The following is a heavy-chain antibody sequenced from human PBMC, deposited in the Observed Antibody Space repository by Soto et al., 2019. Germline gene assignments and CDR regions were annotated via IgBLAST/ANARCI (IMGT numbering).Heavy chain of an antibody. D-gene: IGHD3-22*01. CDR3: TREDRVFYYDNSGYPTFDY. J-gene: IGHJ4*02. Sequence: GGSPRLSCAASGFTFSSYEMNWVRQAPGKGLEWVSYISSSGSTIYYADSVKGRFTISRDNAKNSLYLQMNSLRAEDTAVYYCTREDRVFYYDNSGYPTFDYWGQGTLVTVSS. CDR1: GFTFSSYE. CDR2: ISSSGSTI. V-gene: IGHV3-48*03.